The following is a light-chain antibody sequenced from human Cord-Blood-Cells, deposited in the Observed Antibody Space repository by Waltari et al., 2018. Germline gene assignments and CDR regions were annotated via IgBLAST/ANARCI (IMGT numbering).Light chain of an antibody. CDR1: QSISSY. CDR2: AAS. V-gene: IGKV1-39*01. J-gene: IGKJ2*01. CDR3: QQSYSTLDT. Sequence: IQMTQSPPSLSPSVGDRVTITCRASQSISSYLNWYQQKPGKAPKLLIYAASSLQSGVPSRFSGSGSGTDFTLTISSLQPEDFATYYCQQSYSTLDTFGQGTKLEIK.